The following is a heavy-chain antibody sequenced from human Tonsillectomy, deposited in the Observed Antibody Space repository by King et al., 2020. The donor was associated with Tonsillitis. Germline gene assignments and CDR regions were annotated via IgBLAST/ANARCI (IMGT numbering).Heavy chain of an antibody. J-gene: IGHJ6*02. CDR2: IVVGSGNT. CDR1: GFTFISSA. CDR3: AAGGAYYYGSWSYPRLVDGMDV. Sequence: QLVQSGPEVKKPGTSVKVSCKASGFTFISSAMQWVRQARGQRLEWIGWIVVGSGNTNYAQKFQERGTITRDKSTSTAYMELSSLRSEDTAVYYCAAGGAYYYGSWSYPRLVDGMDVWGQGTTVTVSS. D-gene: IGHD3-10*01. V-gene: IGHV1-58*02.